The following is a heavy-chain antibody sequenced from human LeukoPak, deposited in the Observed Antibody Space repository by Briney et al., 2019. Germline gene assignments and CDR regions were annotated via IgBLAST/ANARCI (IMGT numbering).Heavy chain of an antibody. D-gene: IGHD3-3*01. J-gene: IGHJ5*02. CDR1: GGSISSGDYY. CDR2: IYYSGNT. V-gene: IGHV4-30-4*01. Sequence: SETLSLTCTVSGGSISSGDYYWSWVRQHPGKGLEWIGYIYYSGNTYYNPSLKSRVTISVDTSKNQFSLKLSSVTAADTAVYYCARSGGLYYDFWSGYYHTNWFDPWGQGTLVTVSS. CDR3: ARSGGLYYDFWSGYYHTNWFDP.